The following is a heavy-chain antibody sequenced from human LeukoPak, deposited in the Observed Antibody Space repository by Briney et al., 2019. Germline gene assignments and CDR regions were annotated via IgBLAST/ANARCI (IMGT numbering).Heavy chain of an antibody. V-gene: IGHV4-34*01. Sequence: SETLSLTCAVYGGSFSGYYWSWIRQSPGKGLEWIGETYHSGSTYYNPSLKSRVTISVDTSKNQFSLKLSSVTAADTAVYYCARDLFGVLGGALFDYWGQGTLVTVSS. CDR2: TYHSGST. CDR1: GGSFSGYY. CDR3: ARDLFGVLGGALFDY. J-gene: IGHJ4*02. D-gene: IGHD3-16*01.